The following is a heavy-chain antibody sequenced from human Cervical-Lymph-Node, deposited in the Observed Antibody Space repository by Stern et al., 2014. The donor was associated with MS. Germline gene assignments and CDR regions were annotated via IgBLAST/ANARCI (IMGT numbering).Heavy chain of an antibody. CDR1: GFTFTNYY. D-gene: IGHD5/OR15-5a*01. CDR2: INRSDDDT. CDR3: ALSAFDF. J-gene: IGHJ4*02. V-gene: IGHV1-46*01. Sequence: QLGQSGAEVKKPGASVKVSCKASGFTFTNYYVHWVRQAPGQGLEWMGIINRSDDDTGYAQRFQGRLTVTRDTSSSTVYMELTSLRYDDTAVYYCALSAFDFWGQGTLVTVSS.